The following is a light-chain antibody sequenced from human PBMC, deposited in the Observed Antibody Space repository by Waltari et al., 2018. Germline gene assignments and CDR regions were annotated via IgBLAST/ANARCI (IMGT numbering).Light chain of an antibody. CDR1: LSVRSD. CDR2: RAS. V-gene: IGKV3-15*01. CDR3: HQYNHWPRT. J-gene: IGKJ1*01. Sequence: EIVMTQSPDTLSVSPGERATLTCRASLSVRSDLAWYQQKPGQAPRLLSHRASTRATDVPTRFRGSGSGTEFNLTISSLQSGDFALYYCHQYNHWPRTFGQGTKVEIK.